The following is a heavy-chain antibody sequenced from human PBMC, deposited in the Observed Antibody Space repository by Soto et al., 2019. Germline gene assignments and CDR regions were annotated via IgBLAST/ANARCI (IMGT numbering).Heavy chain of an antibody. CDR2: IYPSDSDA. CDR1: GYTFTSYW. D-gene: IGHD2-2*01. V-gene: IGHV5-51*01. Sequence: EVQLVQSGPEMKKPGESLKISCKGSGYTFTSYWIGWVRQMPGKGLEWMGIIYPSDSDARYSPSFQGQVTMSGDKSIRTAYLQWLTLKASDTAMYYCARSRTSSSDDAFDIWGQGTMVTVSS. CDR3: ARSRTSSSDDAFDI. J-gene: IGHJ3*02.